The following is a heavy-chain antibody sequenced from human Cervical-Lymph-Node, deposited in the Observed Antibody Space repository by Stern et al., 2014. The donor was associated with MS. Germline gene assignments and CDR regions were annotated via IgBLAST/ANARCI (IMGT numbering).Heavy chain of an antibody. Sequence: VQLVESGGGVVQPGRSLRLSCAASGFTFSSYAMHWVRQAPGKGLEWVAVISYDGSNKYYADSVKGRFTISRDNSKNTLYLQMNSLRAEDTAVYYCAREQAAGSYYFDYWGQGTLVTVSS. CDR1: GFTFSSYA. CDR2: ISYDGSNK. D-gene: IGHD6-13*01. J-gene: IGHJ4*02. V-gene: IGHV3-30*04. CDR3: AREQAAGSYYFDY.